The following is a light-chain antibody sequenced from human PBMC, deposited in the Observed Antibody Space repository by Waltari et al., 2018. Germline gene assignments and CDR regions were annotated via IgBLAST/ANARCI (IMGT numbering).Light chain of an antibody. V-gene: IGKV3-20*01. J-gene: IGKJ4*01. CDR2: GAS. Sequence: EIVLTMSPGTLSLPPGERATLSCRASQSVSSSYLAWYQQKPGQAPRLLIYGASNRATGIPDRFSGSGSGTDFTLTISRLEPEDFAMYYCQQYGSSPRTFGGGTKVEIK. CDR3: QQYGSSPRT. CDR1: QSVSSSY.